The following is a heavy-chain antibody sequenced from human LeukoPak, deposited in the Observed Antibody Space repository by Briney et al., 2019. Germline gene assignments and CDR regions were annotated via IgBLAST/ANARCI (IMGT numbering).Heavy chain of an antibody. V-gene: IGHV1-46*01. CDR2: INPSGGST. CDR3: ARDLVTMIVDYYGMDV. Sequence: ASVKVSCKASGYTFTSYYMHWVRQAPGQGLEWMGIINPSGGSTSYAQKFQGRVTMTRDTSTSTVCMELSSLRSEDTAVYYCARDLVTMIVDYYGMDVWGQGTTVTVSS. D-gene: IGHD3-22*01. J-gene: IGHJ6*02. CDR1: GYTFTSYY.